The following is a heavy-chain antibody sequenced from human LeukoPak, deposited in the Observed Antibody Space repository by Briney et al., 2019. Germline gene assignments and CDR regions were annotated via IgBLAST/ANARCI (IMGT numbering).Heavy chain of an antibody. CDR3: ARDSGSGYYYMDV. D-gene: IGHD3-10*01. CDR2: IYYSGST. Sequence: SETLSLTCTVSGGSISSYYWSWIRQPPGKGLEWIGYIYYSGSTNYNPSLKSRVTISVDTSKNQFSLKLSSVTAADTAVYYCARDSGSGYYYMDVWGKGTTVTVSS. J-gene: IGHJ6*03. V-gene: IGHV4-59*01. CDR1: GGSISSYY.